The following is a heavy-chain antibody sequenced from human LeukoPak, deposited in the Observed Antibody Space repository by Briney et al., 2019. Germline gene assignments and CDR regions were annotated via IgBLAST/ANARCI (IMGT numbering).Heavy chain of an antibody. D-gene: IGHD3-22*01. J-gene: IGHJ4*02. V-gene: IGHV1-2*06. CDR3: ASSDITMIPGY. CDR2: INPNSGGT. Sequence: GASVNVSFTASGYTFTGYYMHWVRQAPGQGLEWMGRINPNSGGTNYAQKFQGRVTMTRDTSISTAYMELSRLRSDDTAVYYCASSDITMIPGYWGQGTLVTVSS. CDR1: GYTFTGYY.